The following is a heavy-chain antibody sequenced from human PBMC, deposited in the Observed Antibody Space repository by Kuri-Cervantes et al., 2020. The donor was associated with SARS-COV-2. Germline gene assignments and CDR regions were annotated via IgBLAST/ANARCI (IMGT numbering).Heavy chain of an antibody. CDR3: ARHGTGYDFWSGYYGEDY. Sequence: SETLSLTCTVSGGSIGGSHYWTWIRQPAGKGLEWIGHIYTSGSTRYNPSLKSRVSISVDTSKNQLSLKLSSVTAADTAVYYCARHGTGYDFWSGYYGEDYWGQGTLVTVSS. CDR2: IYTSGST. CDR1: GGSIGGSHY. J-gene: IGHJ4*02. D-gene: IGHD3-3*01. V-gene: IGHV4-61*09.